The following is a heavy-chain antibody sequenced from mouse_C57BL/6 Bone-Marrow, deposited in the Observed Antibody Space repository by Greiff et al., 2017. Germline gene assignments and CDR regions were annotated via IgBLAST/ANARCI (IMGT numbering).Heavy chain of an antibody. CDR1: GFNIKNTY. J-gene: IGHJ2*01. Sequence: EVQLQQSVAELVRPGASVKLSCTASGFNIKNTYMHWVKQRPEQGLEWIGRIDPANGNTKYDPKFQGKATITADTSSNTAYLQLSSLTSEDSAIYFCDRGLLWSGDYFDYWGQGTTLTVSS. CDR3: DRGLLWSGDYFDY. CDR2: IDPANGNT. D-gene: IGHD2-1*01. V-gene: IGHV14-3*01.